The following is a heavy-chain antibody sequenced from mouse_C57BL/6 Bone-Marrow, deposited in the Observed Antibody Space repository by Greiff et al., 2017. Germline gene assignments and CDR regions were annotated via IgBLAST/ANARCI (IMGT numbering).Heavy chain of an antibody. Sequence: QVQLQQPGAELVKPGASVKLSCKASGYTFTSYWMHWVKQRPGRGLEWIGRLDPKSGGTTYNEKFKSKATLTVDKPSSTAYMQLSSLTSEDSAVCDCARGGYDYDFGCRGKGATRTVSSESQSFPDV. CDR3: ARGGYDYDFGCRGKGATRTVSSESQSFPDV. J-gene: IGHJ1*01. CDR2: LDPKSGGT. CDR1: GYTFTSYW. D-gene: IGHD2-4*01. V-gene: IGHV1-72*01.